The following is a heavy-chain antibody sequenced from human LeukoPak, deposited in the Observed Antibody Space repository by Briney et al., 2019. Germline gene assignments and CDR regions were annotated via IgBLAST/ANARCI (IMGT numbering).Heavy chain of an antibody. CDR1: GYTFTSYD. CDR3: ARGQVPLILCEGCYYYYGMDV. D-gene: IGHD2-15*01. Sequence: GSSVKVSCKASGYTFTSYDINWVRQATGQGLEWMGWMNPNSGNTGYAQKFQGRVTMTRNTSISTAYMELSSLRSEDTAVYYCARGQVPLILCEGCYYYYGMDVWGQGTTVTVSS. V-gene: IGHV1-8*01. CDR2: MNPNSGNT. J-gene: IGHJ6*02.